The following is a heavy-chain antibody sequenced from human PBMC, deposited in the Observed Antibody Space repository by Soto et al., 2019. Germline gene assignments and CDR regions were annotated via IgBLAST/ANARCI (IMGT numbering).Heavy chain of an antibody. V-gene: IGHV1-69*13. D-gene: IGHD6-6*01. J-gene: IGHJ4*02. CDR2: IIPIFGTA. Sequence: SVKVSCKASGGTFSSYAISWVRQAPGQGLEWMGGIIPIFGTANYAQKFQGRVTITADESTSTAYMELSSLSSEDTAVYYCASTSIAARPEKLPYYFDYWGQGTLVTVSS. CDR3: ASTSIAARPEKLPYYFDY. CDR1: GGTFSSYA.